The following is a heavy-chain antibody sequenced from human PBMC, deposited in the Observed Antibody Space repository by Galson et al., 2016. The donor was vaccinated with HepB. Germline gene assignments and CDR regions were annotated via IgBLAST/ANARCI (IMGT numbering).Heavy chain of an antibody. CDR2: IFPDFSAT. J-gene: IGHJ6*02. CDR1: GGTFSSYV. Sequence: SVKVSCTASGGTFSSYVISWVRLAPGEGLEWVAGIFPDFSATHYAETFRGRVTITADKSTSTAYLELSSLSSEDTARYFCSREESYCSGTSCPNYYYYYYCIDVWGQGTTVTVSS. D-gene: IGHD2-2*01. V-gene: IGHV1-69*06. CDR3: SREESYCSGTSCPNYYYYYYCIDV.